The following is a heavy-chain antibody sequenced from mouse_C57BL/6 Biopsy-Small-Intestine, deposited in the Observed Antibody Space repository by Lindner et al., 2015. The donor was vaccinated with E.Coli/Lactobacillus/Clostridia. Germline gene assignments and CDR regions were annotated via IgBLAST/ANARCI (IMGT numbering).Heavy chain of an antibody. CDR3: AREGYNYDGYAMDY. J-gene: IGHJ4*01. Sequence: VQLQESGPELVKPGASVKMSCKASGYSFTGYFMNWVKQSHGKSLEWIGRISPYSGDTSYNQKFKGKATLTVDKSSSTVHMELRSLTSEDSALYYCAREGYNYDGYAMDYWGQGTSVTVSS. D-gene: IGHD2-12*01. CDR1: GYSFTGYF. CDR2: ISPYSGDT. V-gene: IGHV1-20*01.